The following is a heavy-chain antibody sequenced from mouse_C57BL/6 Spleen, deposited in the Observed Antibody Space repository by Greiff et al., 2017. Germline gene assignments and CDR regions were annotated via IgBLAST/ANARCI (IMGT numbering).Heavy chain of an antibody. Sequence: VQLQQSGAELMKPGASVKLSCKATGYTFTGYWIAWVKKRPGHGLEWIGEILPGSGSTNYNEKFKGKDTFTADTSSNTAYMQLSSLNTEDSAIYYCARTLYYGSSQGDYWGQGTSVTVSS. CDR2: ILPGSGST. CDR1: GYTFTGYW. J-gene: IGHJ4*01. V-gene: IGHV1-9*01. D-gene: IGHD1-1*01. CDR3: ARTLYYGSSQGDY.